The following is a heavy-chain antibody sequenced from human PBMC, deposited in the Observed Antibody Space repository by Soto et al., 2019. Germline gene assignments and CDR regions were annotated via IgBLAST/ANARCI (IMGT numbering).Heavy chain of an antibody. J-gene: IGHJ5*02. CDR1: GGSISSSNW. CDR3: ARARQYCSSTSCYLDP. V-gene: IGHV4-4*02. CDR2: TFHSGST. D-gene: IGHD2-2*01. Sequence: QVQLQESGPGLVKPSGTLSLTCAVSGGSISSSNWWNWVRQPPGKGLEWIGETFHSGSTNYNPSLKSRVTISVDKSKNQCSLKLNSVTAADTAVYYCARARQYCSSTSCYLDPWGQGTLVTVSS.